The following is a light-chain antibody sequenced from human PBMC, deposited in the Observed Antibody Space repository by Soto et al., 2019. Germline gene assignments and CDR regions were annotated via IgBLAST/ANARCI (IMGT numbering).Light chain of an antibody. V-gene: IGKV3D-15*01. CDR3: QQYNNWPPIT. Sequence: EIVLTQSPATLSLSPGERATLSCRASQSLSIYLAWYQQRPGQAPRLLIYGASTRATGIPARFSGSGSGTEFTLSISSLQSEDSAVYYCQQYNNWPPITVGQGTRLEIK. J-gene: IGKJ5*01. CDR2: GAS. CDR1: QSLSIY.